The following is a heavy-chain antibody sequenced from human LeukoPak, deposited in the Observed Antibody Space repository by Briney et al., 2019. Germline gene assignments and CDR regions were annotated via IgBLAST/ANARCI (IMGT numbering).Heavy chain of an antibody. CDR1: GGTFSSYA. Sequence: GASVKVSCKASGGTFSSYAISWVRQAPGQGLEWMGGIIPIFGTANYAQKFQGRVTITTDESTSTAYMELSSLRSEDTAVYYCARGRWAARANVNWFDPWGQGTLVTVSS. CDR2: IIPIFGTA. CDR3: ARGRWAARANVNWFDP. V-gene: IGHV1-69*05. J-gene: IGHJ5*02. D-gene: IGHD5-18*01.